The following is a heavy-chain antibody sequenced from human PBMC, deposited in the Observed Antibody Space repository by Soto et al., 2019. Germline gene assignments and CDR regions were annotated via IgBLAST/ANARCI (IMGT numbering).Heavy chain of an antibody. CDR3: ARDRTSGSSSSLAPDY. CDR2: ISAYNGNT. D-gene: IGHD6-13*01. V-gene: IGHV1-18*01. J-gene: IGHJ4*02. Sequence: ASVKVSCKASGYTFTSYGISWVRQAPGQGLEWMGWISAYNGNTNYAQKLQGRVTMTTDTSTSTAYMELRSLRSDDTAVYYCARDRTSGSSSSLAPDYWGQGTLVTVSS. CDR1: GYTFTSYG.